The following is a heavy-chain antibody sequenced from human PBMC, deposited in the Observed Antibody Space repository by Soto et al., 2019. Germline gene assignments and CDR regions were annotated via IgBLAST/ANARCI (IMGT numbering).Heavy chain of an antibody. CDR2: ISWNRGNI. Sequence: HPGGSLRLSCAASGFTFDEYAMHWVRQAPGKGLEWVSGISWNRGNIDYVDSVKGRFTISRDNDRNSVYLQMNSLRVEDTALYYCVKDSGYDISTGYPAYWGQGTLVTVSS. V-gene: IGHV3-9*01. CDR3: VKDSGYDISTGYPAY. D-gene: IGHD3-9*01. CDR1: GFTFDEYA. J-gene: IGHJ4*02.